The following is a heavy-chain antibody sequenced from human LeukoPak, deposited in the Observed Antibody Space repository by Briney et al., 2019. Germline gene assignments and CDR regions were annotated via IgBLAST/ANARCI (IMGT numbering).Heavy chain of an antibody. D-gene: IGHD6-13*01. CDR3: ARHAGTDSSSWYYFAY. CDR1: GGSITPHY. CDR2: IYYAGTT. Sequence: SETLSLTCTVSGGSITPHYWSWIRQPPGKGLEWIGYIYYAGTTKYNPSLKSRVTVAVDTSKNQFSLKLSSVTAADTAVYYCARHAGTDSSSWYYFAYWGQGTLVTVSS. J-gene: IGHJ4*02. V-gene: IGHV4-59*08.